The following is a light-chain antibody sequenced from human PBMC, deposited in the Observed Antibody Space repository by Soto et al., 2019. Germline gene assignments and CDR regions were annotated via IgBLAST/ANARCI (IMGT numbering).Light chain of an antibody. CDR3: QQYGSSRT. J-gene: IGKJ1*01. CDR1: QSVSSSY. Sequence: EIVLTQSPGTLSLSPGERATLSCRASQSVSSSYLAWYRQKPGQAPRLLIYGASSRATGIPDRFSGSGSGPDFTLTISRLEPEDFAVYYCQQYGSSRTFGQGTKVDIK. V-gene: IGKV3-20*01. CDR2: GAS.